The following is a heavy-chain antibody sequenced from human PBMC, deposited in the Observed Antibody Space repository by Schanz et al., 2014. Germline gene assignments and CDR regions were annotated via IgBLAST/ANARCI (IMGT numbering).Heavy chain of an antibody. V-gene: IGHV3-23*03. Sequence: EVHLLESGGGLVKPGGSLRLSCAASGFTFSSYAMSWVRQAPGKGLEWVSFVHPGGSTYYPDSVKGRFTISRDSSKNTLYLQMNSLRPEDTAIYYCAKNQYDDGDLSSFYCDFCGQGTLVNVSS. CDR2: FVHPGGST. D-gene: IGHD2-21*01. CDR3: AKNQYDDGDLSSFYCDF. CDR1: GFTFSSYA. J-gene: IGHJ4*02.